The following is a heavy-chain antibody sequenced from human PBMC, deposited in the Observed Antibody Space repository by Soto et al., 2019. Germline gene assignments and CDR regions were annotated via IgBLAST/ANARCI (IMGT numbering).Heavy chain of an antibody. Sequence: SETLSLTCTVSGGSISSGGYYWSWIRQHPGKGLEWIGYIYYSGSTYYNPSLKSRVTISVDTSKNQFSLKLSSVTAADTAVYYCARTRYYYDSSGWSPFDYWGQGTLVTVSS. D-gene: IGHD3-22*01. CDR3: ARTRYYYDSSGWSPFDY. J-gene: IGHJ4*02. V-gene: IGHV4-31*03. CDR1: GGSISSGGYY. CDR2: IYYSGST.